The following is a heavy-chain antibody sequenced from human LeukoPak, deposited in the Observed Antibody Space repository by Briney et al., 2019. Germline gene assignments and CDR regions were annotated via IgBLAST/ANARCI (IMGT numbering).Heavy chain of an antibody. V-gene: IGHV3-74*01. CDR1: GFTFSSYW. D-gene: IGHD4-23*01. Sequence: GGSLRLSCAASGFTFSSYWMHWVRQAPGKGLVWVSRINSDGSSTSYADSVKGRFTISRDNAKNTLYLQMNSLRAEDTAVYYCASGDSNCGGFDYWGQGTLVTVSS. CDR3: ASGDSNCGGFDY. J-gene: IGHJ4*02. CDR2: INSDGSST.